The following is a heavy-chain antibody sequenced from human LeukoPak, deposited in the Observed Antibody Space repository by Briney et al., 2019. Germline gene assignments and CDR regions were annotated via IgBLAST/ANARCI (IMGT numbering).Heavy chain of an antibody. CDR3: ARDKGENWNDGFYYYYMVV. J-gene: IGHJ6*03. CDR2: ISANNNNT. V-gene: IGHV1-18*01. Sequence: ASVEVSCKASGYSFSTYGISWVRQAPGQGLEWMGWISANNNNTDNVQKLQGRVTMTTDTSTSTAYMEQRSLRSDDTAVYYCARDKGENWNDGFYYYYMVVWGKGTTVTIS. CDR1: GYSFSTYG. D-gene: IGHD1-1*01.